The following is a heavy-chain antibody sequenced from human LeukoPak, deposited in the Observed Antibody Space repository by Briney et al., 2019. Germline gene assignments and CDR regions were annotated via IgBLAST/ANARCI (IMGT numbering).Heavy chain of an antibody. CDR1: GGSISSSSYY. Sequence: PSETLSLTCTVSGGSISSSSYYWGWIRQPPGKGLEWIGSIYYSGSTYYNPSLKSRVTISVDTSKNQFSLKLSSVTAADTAVYYCASSKYSSSWSYFDYWGQGTLVTVSS. D-gene: IGHD6-13*01. V-gene: IGHV4-39*01. CDR3: ASSKYSSSWSYFDY. CDR2: IYYSGST. J-gene: IGHJ4*02.